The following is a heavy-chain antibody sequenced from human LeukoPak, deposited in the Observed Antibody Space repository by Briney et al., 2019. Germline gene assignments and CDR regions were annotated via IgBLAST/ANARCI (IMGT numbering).Heavy chain of an antibody. V-gene: IGHV3-21*01. CDR3: SRGLGGSEGLDN. Sequence: GGSLRLSCAASGFTFSSYSMNWVRQAPGKGLEWVSSISSSSSYIYYADSVKGRFTLSRDNAKNSLYLQMNTLRAEDTRLYYCSRGLGGSEGLDNWGQGTLGTVSS. CDR2: ISSSSSYI. CDR1: GFTFSSYS. J-gene: IGHJ4*02. D-gene: IGHD3-10*01.